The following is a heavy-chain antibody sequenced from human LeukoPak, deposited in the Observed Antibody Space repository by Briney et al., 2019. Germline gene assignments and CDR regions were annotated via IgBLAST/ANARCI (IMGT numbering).Heavy chain of an antibody. Sequence: SETLSLTCAVYGGSFSGYYWSWIRQPPGKGLEWIGEINHSGSTNYNPSLKSRVTMSVDTSKNQFSLKLSSVTAADTAVYYCARARDYYDSSGYYYFDYWGQGTLVTVSS. CDR3: ARARDYYDSSGYYYFDY. D-gene: IGHD3-22*01. CDR1: GGSFSGYY. V-gene: IGHV4-34*01. CDR2: INHSGST. J-gene: IGHJ4*02.